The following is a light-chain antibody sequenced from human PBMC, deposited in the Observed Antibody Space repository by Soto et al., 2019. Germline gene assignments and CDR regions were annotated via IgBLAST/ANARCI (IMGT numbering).Light chain of an antibody. V-gene: IGKV3-15*01. CDR3: QHYSSSLIT. J-gene: IGKJ5*01. CDR2: AAS. CDR1: QSIENH. Sequence: DILMTQSPATLSLSPGERVTLSCRASQSIENHVSWYQQKPGNPPRLLIYAASSGASVSQTRFSGSGSGTDFPPTISRLQSEYFADYCCQHYSSSLITFGQGTRLEI.